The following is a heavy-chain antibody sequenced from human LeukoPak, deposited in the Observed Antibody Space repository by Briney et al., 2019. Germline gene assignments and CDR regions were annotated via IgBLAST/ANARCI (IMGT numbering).Heavy chain of an antibody. CDR1: GFTFSSYA. J-gene: IGHJ6*02. D-gene: IGHD3-10*01. CDR3: VKDRGGRPFYGMDV. Sequence: GALRLSCAASGFTFSSYAMSWVRQAPGKGLEWVSTISGSGGTGTYYADSVKGRFTISRDNSKSTLYLPMNSLRAEDTAVYYCVKDRGGRPFYGMDVWGQGTTVTVSS. CDR2: ISGSGGTGT. V-gene: IGHV3-23*01.